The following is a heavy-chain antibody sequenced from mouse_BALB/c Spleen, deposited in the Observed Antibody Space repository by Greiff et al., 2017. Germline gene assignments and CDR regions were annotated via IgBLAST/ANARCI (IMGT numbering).Heavy chain of an antibody. CDR1: GYTFTSYW. J-gene: IGHJ3*01. CDR3: ARGVWFAY. Sequence: VQLLESGAELAKPGASVKMSCKASGYTFTSYWMHWVRQRPGQGLEWIGYINPSTGYTEYTQKFKDKATLTADKSSSTVYMQLSSLTSEDSAVYYCARGVWFAYWGQGTLVTVSA. CDR2: INPSTGYT. V-gene: IGHV1-7*01.